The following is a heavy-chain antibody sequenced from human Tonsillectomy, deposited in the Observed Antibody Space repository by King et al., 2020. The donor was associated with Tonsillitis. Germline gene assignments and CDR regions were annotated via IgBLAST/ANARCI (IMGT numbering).Heavy chain of an antibody. J-gene: IGHJ4*02. D-gene: IGHD3-22*01. CDR2: SSGSGSCI. CDR3: ARRRYYYDSDFDY. Sequence: VQLVESGGGLVKPGGSLRLSCAASGFVFSDYHMSWIRQAPGEGLEWVSYSSGSGSCIFYADSVKGRFTISRDNAKKSLYLQMDGLRAEDTAVYYCARRRYYYDSDFDYWGQGTLVTVSS. CDR1: GFVFSDYH. V-gene: IGHV3-11*01.